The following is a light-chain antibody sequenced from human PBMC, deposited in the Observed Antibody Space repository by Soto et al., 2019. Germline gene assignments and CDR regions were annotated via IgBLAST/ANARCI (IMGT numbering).Light chain of an antibody. V-gene: IGKV3-20*01. Sequence: EIVLTQSPGTLSLSPGERATLSCRASQSVSSSYLAWYQQKPGQAPRLLIYGASSRATGIPDRFSGSGSGTDFTLTISRLEPEDFAVYYCQQYGSSLALTFGGGTKLELK. CDR1: QSVSSSY. CDR2: GAS. CDR3: QQYGSSLALT. J-gene: IGKJ4*01.